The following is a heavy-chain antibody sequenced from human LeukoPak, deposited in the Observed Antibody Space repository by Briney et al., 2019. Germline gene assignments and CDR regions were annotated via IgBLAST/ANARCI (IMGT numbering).Heavy chain of an antibody. Sequence: ASVKVSCKASGYTFSAYGISWVRQAPEQGLEWMGYISVYSGNTNHAQKLQGRVTMTTDTSTSTAYMELRSLRSDDTAVYYCARDSHIAEVAYYFDYWGQGTLVSVSS. CDR2: ISVYSGNT. D-gene: IGHD2-21*01. J-gene: IGHJ4*02. CDR1: GYTFSAYG. CDR3: ARDSHIAEVAYYFDY. V-gene: IGHV1-18*01.